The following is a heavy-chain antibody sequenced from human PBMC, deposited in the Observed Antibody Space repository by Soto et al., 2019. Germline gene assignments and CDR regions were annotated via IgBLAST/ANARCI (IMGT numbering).Heavy chain of an antibody. D-gene: IGHD3-10*01. Sequence: QVTLKESGPVLVKPTETLTLTCTVYGFSLSSARMSVSWIRQPPGKALEWLAHIFSSDAKSYSASLKSRLTISKDTSKSQVVLTMTNMNPVDTATYYCTRIRGWGWLGPNDYWGQGTLVTVSS. V-gene: IGHV2-26*01. CDR3: TRIRGWGWLGPNDY. CDR2: IFSSDAK. CDR1: GFSLSSARMS. J-gene: IGHJ4*02.